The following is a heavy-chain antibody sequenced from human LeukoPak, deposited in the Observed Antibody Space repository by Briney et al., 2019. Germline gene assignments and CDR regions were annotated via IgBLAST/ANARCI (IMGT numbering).Heavy chain of an antibody. D-gene: IGHD1-7*01. Sequence: GGSLRLSCAASGFTFSSYGMHWVRQAPGKGLKWVAVIWYDGSNKYYADSVKGRFTISRDNSKNTLYLQMNSLRAEDTAVYYCAREGTGTTLAPDAFDIWGQGTMVTVSS. J-gene: IGHJ3*02. V-gene: IGHV3-33*01. CDR2: IWYDGSNK. CDR1: GFTFSSYG. CDR3: AREGTGTTLAPDAFDI.